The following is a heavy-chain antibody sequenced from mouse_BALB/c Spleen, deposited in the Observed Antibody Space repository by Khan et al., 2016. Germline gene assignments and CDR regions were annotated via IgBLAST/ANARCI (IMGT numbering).Heavy chain of an antibody. CDR2: VNPNNGGT. CDR3: LRDAMDN. D-gene: IGHD1-1*01. V-gene: IGHV1-26*01. Sequence: EVQLQESGPDLVKPGASVKISCKASGYSFTGYYIYWVKQSHGKSLEWIGRVNPNNGGTSYNQKFKGKAVLTIAKSSTTAYMALRSLTSEESAVYYCLRDAMDNWGQGTSVTVSS. CDR1: GYSFTGYY. J-gene: IGHJ4*01.